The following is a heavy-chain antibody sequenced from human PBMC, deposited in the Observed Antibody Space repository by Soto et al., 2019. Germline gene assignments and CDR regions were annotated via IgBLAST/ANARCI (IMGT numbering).Heavy chain of an antibody. D-gene: IGHD3-22*01. J-gene: IGHJ4*02. V-gene: IGHV1-18*01. CDR3: ARDIVATISLNYYDSSGYLGSFDY. CDR2: ISAYNGNT. Sequence: QVPLVQSGAEVKKPGASVKVSCKASGYTFTSYGISWVRQAPGQGLEWMGWISAYNGNTNYAQKLQGRVTMTTDTSTSTAYMELRRLRSDDTAVYYCARDIVATISLNYYDSSGYLGSFDYWGQGTLVTVSS. CDR1: GYTFTSYG.